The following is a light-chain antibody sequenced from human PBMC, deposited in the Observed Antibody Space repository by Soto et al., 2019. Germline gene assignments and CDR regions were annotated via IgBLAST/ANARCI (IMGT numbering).Light chain of an antibody. CDR3: QQYGTPRSVT. CDR2: GAS. J-gene: IGKJ5*01. CDR1: QSVYSNY. V-gene: IGKV3-20*01. Sequence: EIVLTQSPGTLSLSPGEEATLSGRASQSVYSNYLAWYQQKPGQTPRLIIYGASGRADGIPHRFSGSGFGTDFTLTISKVEPEDFAVYYCQQYGTPRSVTFGQGTRLEI.